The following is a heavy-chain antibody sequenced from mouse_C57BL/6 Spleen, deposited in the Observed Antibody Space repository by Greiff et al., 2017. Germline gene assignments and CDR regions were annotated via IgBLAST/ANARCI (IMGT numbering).Heavy chain of an antibody. CDR2: IDPSDSDT. CDR1: GYTFTSYW. Sequence: VQLQQPGAELVKPGASVKVSCKASGYTFTSYWMHWVKQRPGQGLEWIGRIDPSDSDTNYNQKFKGKATLTVDKSSSTAYMQLSSLTSEDSAVXYCARIHYYGSSYRYFDDWGTGTTVTVSS. J-gene: IGHJ1*03. V-gene: IGHV1-74*01. CDR3: ARIHYYGSSYRYFDD. D-gene: IGHD1-1*01.